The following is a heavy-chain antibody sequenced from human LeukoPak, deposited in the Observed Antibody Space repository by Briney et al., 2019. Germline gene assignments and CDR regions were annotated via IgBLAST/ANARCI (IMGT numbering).Heavy chain of an antibody. D-gene: IGHD2-15*01. V-gene: IGHV3-11*03. CDR3: ARRGTTYCTVDSCHPNWFDP. J-gene: IGHJ5*02. Sequence: GGSLRLSCAASGFTFSDYYMTWIRQAPGRGLEWISYINGSSSDTKYADSVKGRFTISRDNAKNSLYLLMNSLRAEDTAVYYCARRGTTYCTVDSCHPNWFDPWGQGTLVAVSS. CDR2: INGSSSDT. CDR1: GFTFSDYY.